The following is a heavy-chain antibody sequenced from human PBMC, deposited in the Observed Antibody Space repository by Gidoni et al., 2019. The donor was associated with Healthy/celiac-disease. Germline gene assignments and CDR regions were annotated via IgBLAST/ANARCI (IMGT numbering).Heavy chain of an antibody. CDR1: GFTVSSNY. Sequence: EVQLVESGGGLVQPGGSLRLSCAASGFTVSSNYMSWVRQAPGKGLEWVSVIYSGGSTYYADSVKGRFTISRDNSKNTLYLQMNSLRAEDTAVYYCATKMGYSSGWYTDYWGQGTLVTVSS. CDR2: IYSGGST. V-gene: IGHV3-66*01. J-gene: IGHJ4*02. CDR3: ATKMGYSSGWYTDY. D-gene: IGHD6-19*01.